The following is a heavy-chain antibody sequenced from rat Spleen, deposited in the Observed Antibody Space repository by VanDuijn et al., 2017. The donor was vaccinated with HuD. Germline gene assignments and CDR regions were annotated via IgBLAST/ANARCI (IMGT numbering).Heavy chain of an antibody. J-gene: IGHJ2*01. CDR1: GFTFSNYG. Sequence: EVQLVESGGGLVQPGRSLKLSCAASGFTFSNYGMHWIRQAPTKGLEWVASINYDGGSTYYRDSVKGRFTISRDNAKSSLYLQMDSLRSEDSATYYCTRDRILRSTGFDYWGQGVMVTVSS. V-gene: IGHV5-20*01. CDR2: INYDGGST. D-gene: IGHD1-6*01. CDR3: TRDRILRSTGFDY.